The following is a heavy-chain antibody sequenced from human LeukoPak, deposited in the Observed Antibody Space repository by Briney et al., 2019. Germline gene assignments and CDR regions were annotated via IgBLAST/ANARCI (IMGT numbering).Heavy chain of an antibody. V-gene: IGHV3-43D*03. CDR2: ISWDGGST. Sequence: QAGGSLRLSCAASGFTFDDYAMHWVRQAPGKGLEWVSLISWDGGSTYYADSVKGRFTISRDNSKNSLYLQMNSLRAEDTALYYCAKDVTGYSSSWIDYWGQGTLVTVSS. J-gene: IGHJ4*02. CDR3: AKDVTGYSSSWIDY. CDR1: GFTFDDYA. D-gene: IGHD6-13*01.